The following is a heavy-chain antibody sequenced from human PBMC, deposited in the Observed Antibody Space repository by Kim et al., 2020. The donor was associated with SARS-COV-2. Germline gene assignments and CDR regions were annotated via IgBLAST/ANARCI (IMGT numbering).Heavy chain of an antibody. CDR1: GFTFSSYS. CDR3: ARDLQRVLEWLPDYYYYYGVWV. CDR2: ISSSSSYI. D-gene: IGHD3-3*01. J-gene: IGHJ6*04. Sequence: GGSLRLSCAASGFTFSSYSMNWVRQAPGKGLEWVSSISSSSSYIYYADSVKGRFTISRDNAKNSLYLQMNSLRAEDTAVYYCARDLQRVLEWLPDYYYYYGVWVSGERATRSASS. V-gene: IGHV3-21*01.